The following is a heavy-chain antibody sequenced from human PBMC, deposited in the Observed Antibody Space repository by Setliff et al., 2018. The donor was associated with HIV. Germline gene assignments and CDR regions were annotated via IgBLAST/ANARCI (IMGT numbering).Heavy chain of an antibody. V-gene: IGHV4-39*02. CDR3: ARDRYTWNYGKNYMDV. D-gene: IGHD1-7*01. J-gene: IGHJ6*03. CDR1: GASITTNSYY. CDR2: FYYSGIT. Sequence: SETLSLTCAVSGASITTNSYYWGWIRQTPEKGLEWIGDFYYSGITYYNPSLKSRATISVDTSQNQFSLRLSSVTAADTAVYYCARDRYTWNYGKNYMDVWGKGTTVTVSS.